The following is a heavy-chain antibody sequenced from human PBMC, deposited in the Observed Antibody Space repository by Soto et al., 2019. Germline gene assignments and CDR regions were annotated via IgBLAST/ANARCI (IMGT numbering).Heavy chain of an antibody. CDR2: IYYSGST. CDR3: AGYSSGYYYDY. CDR1: GGSISSGDYY. V-gene: IGHV4-30-4*01. D-gene: IGHD3-22*01. J-gene: IGHJ4*02. Sequence: SETLSLTCTVSGGSISSGDYYWSWIRQPPGKGLEWIGYIYYSGSTYYNPSLKSRVTISVDTSKNQFSLKLSSVTAADTAVYYCAGYSSGYYYDYWGQGTLVTVSS.